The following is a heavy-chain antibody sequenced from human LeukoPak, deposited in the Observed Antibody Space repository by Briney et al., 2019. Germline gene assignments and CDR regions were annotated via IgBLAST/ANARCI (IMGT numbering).Heavy chain of an antibody. CDR2: ISSSGSTI. J-gene: IGHJ3*02. CDR3: ARNNWNYRGAFDI. V-gene: IGHV3-11*01. D-gene: IGHD1-7*01. Sequence: GGSLRLPCAASGFTFSDYYMSWIRQAPGKGLEWVSYISSSGSTIYYADSVKGRFTISRDNAKNSLYLQMNSLRAEDTAVYYCARNNWNYRGAFDIWGQGTMVTVSS. CDR1: GFTFSDYY.